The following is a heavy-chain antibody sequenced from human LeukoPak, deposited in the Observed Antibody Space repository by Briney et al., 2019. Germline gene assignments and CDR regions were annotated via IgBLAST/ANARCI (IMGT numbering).Heavy chain of an antibody. CDR3: ARVDPAAAAAIWD. Sequence: GGSLRLSCAASRFTFSSYSMNWVRQAPGKGLEWVSSISSSSSYIYYADSVKGRFTISRDNAKNSLYLQMNSLRAEDTAVYYCARVDPAAAAAIWDWGQGTLVTVSS. V-gene: IGHV3-21*01. J-gene: IGHJ4*02. CDR2: ISSSSSYI. CDR1: RFTFSSYS. D-gene: IGHD6-13*01.